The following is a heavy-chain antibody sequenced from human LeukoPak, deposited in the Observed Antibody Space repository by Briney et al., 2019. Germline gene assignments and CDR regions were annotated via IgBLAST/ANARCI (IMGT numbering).Heavy chain of an antibody. Sequence: SETLSLTCTVSGGSIISYYWSWIRQPPGKGLEWIGYIYYSGSTNFNPSLKSRVTISVDTSKNQFSLKLSSVTAADTAVYYCARGGLEYQLLSFFDYWGQGTLVTVSS. J-gene: IGHJ4*02. V-gene: IGHV4-59*01. D-gene: IGHD2-2*01. CDR1: GGSIISYY. CDR2: IYYSGST. CDR3: ARGGLEYQLLSFFDY.